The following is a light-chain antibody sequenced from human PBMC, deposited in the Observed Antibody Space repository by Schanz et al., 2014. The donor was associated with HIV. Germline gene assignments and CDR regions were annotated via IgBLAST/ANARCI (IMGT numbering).Light chain of an antibody. CDR3: CSYAGSYNWV. V-gene: IGLV2-23*01. CDR1: SSDVGSYNL. CDR2: EGS. Sequence: QSALTQPASVSGSPGQSITISCTGTSSDVGSYNLVSWYQQHPGKAPKLMIYEGSKRPSGVSNRFSGSKSGNTASLTISGLQAEDEGDYYCCSYAGSYNWVFGGGTKLTVL. J-gene: IGLJ3*02.